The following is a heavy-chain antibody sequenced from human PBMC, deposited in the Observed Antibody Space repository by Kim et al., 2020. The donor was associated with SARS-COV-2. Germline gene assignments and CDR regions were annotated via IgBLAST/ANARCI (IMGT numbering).Heavy chain of an antibody. Sequence: GGSLRLSCAASGFTFRSYEMHWVRQAPGKGLEWVSYISSSGSPIYYADSVKGRFTISRDNAKNSLYLQMNSLRAEDTAVYYCARALDFDFWGQGTLVTVSS. V-gene: IGHV3-48*03. CDR2: ISSSGSPI. J-gene: IGHJ4*02. CDR3: ARALDFDF. CDR1: GFTFRSYE.